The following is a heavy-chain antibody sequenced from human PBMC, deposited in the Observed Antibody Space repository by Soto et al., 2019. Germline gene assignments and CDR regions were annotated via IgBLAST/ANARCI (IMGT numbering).Heavy chain of an antibody. CDR3: ATSDKYFPRSLYVDL. V-gene: IGHV4-39*01. CDR1: GGSISNNDYS. Sequence: QLQLQESGPGQVKPAETLSLTCTLSGGSISNNDYSWGWIRQPPGKGLVCIGNIFCTGNTYYNPALKSRVTLSVATSKNQCSLTPNSVTAADSAVYFCATSDKYFPRSLYVDLWGRGTIVTVSS. J-gene: IGHJ2*01. CDR2: IFCTGNT.